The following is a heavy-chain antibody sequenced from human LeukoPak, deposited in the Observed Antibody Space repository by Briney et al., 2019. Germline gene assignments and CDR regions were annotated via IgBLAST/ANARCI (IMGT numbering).Heavy chain of an antibody. J-gene: IGHJ4*02. CDR3: VRGGSGWYYFGY. Sequence: PGGSLRLSCAASGFTFTNYDMHWVRQVTGKGLEWVSAIGIAGDTYYPGSVRGRFTISRENAKNSLYPQMNSLRDGDTAVYYCVRGGSGWYYFGYWGQGTLVTVSS. CDR1: GFTFTNYD. V-gene: IGHV3-13*04. D-gene: IGHD6-19*01. CDR2: IGIAGDT.